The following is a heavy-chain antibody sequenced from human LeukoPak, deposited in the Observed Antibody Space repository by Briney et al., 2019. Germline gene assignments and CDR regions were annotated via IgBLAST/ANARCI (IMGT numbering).Heavy chain of an antibody. D-gene: IGHD3-3*01. Sequence: SETLSLTCAVYGGSFSGYYWGWIRQPPGKGLEWIGEINHSGSTNYNPSLKSRVTISVDTSKNQFSLKLSSVTAADTAVYYCARGQRFTIFGVVIRRWFDPWGQGTLVTVSS. J-gene: IGHJ5*02. CDR2: INHSGST. V-gene: IGHV4-34*01. CDR3: ARGQRFTIFGVVIRRWFDP. CDR1: GGSFSGYY.